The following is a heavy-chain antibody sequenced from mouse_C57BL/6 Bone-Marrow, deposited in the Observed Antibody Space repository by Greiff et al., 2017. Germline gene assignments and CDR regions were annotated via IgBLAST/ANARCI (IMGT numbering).Heavy chain of an antibody. CDR2: IDPEDGDT. Sequence: EVQGVESGAELVRPGDSVKLSCTASGFNIKDYYMHWVKQRPEQGLEWIGRIDPEDGDTEYAPKFQGKATMTADPSSNTAYLQLSSLTSEDTAVYYCTTPYYYGSSYGSYWGQGTLVTVSA. CDR3: TTPYYYGSSYGSY. CDR1: GFNIKDYY. J-gene: IGHJ3*01. D-gene: IGHD1-1*01. V-gene: IGHV14-1*01.